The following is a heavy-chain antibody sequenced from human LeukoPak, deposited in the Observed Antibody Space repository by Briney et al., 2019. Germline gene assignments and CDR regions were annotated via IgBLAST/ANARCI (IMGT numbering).Heavy chain of an antibody. CDR3: ARDHGSQDSGAWYVFDY. V-gene: IGHV3-23*01. D-gene: IGHD6-19*01. CDR1: GFTFNHYA. J-gene: IGHJ4*02. Sequence: GGSQRLSCAASGFTFNHYAMSWVRQAPGKGLEWVSGINHHGHTFYADSVKGRFTISRDNSKNTVFPQMNSLRADDTAEYFCARDHGSQDSGAWYVFDYWGRGTLVTVSS. CDR2: INHHGHT.